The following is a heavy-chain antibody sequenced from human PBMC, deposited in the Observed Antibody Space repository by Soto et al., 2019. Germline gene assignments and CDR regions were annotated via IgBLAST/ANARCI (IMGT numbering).Heavy chain of an antibody. J-gene: IGHJ6*02. CDR1: GYTLTELS. D-gene: IGHD4-17*01. Sequence: ASVKVSCKVSGYTLTELSMHWVRQAPGKGLEWMGGFDPEDGETIYAQKFQGRVTMTEDTSTDTAYMELSSLRSEDTAVYYCATDPPPYGDYSVYYYGMDVWGQGTTVTVSS. CDR2: FDPEDGET. V-gene: IGHV1-24*01. CDR3: ATDPPPYGDYSVYYYGMDV.